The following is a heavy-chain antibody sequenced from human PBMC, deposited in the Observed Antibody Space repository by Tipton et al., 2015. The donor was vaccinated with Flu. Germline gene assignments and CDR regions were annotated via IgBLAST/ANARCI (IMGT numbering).Heavy chain of an antibody. D-gene: IGHD3-10*01. CDR3: ARGGYDYYGSGSYNGYFDL. CDR2: ISSSGSTI. CDR1: GFTFSSYE. J-gene: IGHJ2*01. Sequence: VQLVQSGGGLVQPGGSLRLSCAASGFTFSSYEMNWVRQAPGKGLEWVSYISSSGSTIYYADSVKGRFTISRDNAKNSLYLQMNSLRAEDTAVYYCARGGYDYYGSGSYNGYFDLWGRGTLVTVSS. V-gene: IGHV3-48*03.